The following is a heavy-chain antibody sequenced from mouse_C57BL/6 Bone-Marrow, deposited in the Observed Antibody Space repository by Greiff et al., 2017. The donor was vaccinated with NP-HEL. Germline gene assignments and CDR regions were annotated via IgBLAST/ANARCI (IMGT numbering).Heavy chain of an antibody. D-gene: IGHD1-1*01. Sequence: EVKLQESGAELVRPGASVKLSCTASGFNIKDDYMHWVKQRPEQGLEWIGWIDPENGDTEYASKFQGKATITADTSSNTAYLQLSSLTSEDTAVYYCTLLITTGGYWGQGTTLTVSS. J-gene: IGHJ2*01. CDR1: GFNIKDDY. CDR3: TLLITTGGY. CDR2: IDPENGDT. V-gene: IGHV14-4*01.